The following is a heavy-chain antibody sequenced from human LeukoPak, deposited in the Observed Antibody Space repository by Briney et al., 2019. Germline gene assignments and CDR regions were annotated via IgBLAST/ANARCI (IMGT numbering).Heavy chain of an antibody. Sequence: ASVKVSCKASGYTFTSYGISWVRQAPGQGLEWMGWISAYNGNTNYAQKLQGRVTMTTDASTSTAYMGLRSLRSDDTAVYYCARLKAVTTPYYYYGMDVWGQGTTVTVSS. CDR1: GYTFTSYG. V-gene: IGHV1-18*01. J-gene: IGHJ6*02. CDR3: ARLKAVTTPYYYYGMDV. D-gene: IGHD4-17*01. CDR2: ISAYNGNT.